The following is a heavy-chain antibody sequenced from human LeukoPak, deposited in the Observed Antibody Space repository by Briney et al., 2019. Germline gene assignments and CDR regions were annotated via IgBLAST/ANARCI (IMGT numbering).Heavy chain of an antibody. V-gene: IGHV3-74*01. D-gene: IGHD6-19*01. CDR2: INTDGTVT. CDR3: ATKQWLAPPPDS. Sequence: GESLTLSCAASGFPFSKYWMLWLRQAPGKELESGSGINTDGTVTTYADSVKGRFTVSRDNADNTMFLQMNSVRDEDTAVYYCATKQWLAPPPDSWGEGTPVTVSS. CDR1: GFPFSKYW. J-gene: IGHJ4*02.